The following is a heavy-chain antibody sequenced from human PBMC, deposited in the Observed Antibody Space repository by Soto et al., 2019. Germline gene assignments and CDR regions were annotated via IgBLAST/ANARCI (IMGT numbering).Heavy chain of an antibody. Sequence: HPGGSLRLSCAASGFSFSDYEMDWVRQAPGKGLEWIAHISFSGSTIYYADSVKGRFSISRDNSKNFLYLQMSGLRADDSAVYYCTRGAGFFYGVDVWGLGTTVTVSS. CDR2: ISFSGSTI. CDR3: TRGAGFFYGVDV. J-gene: IGHJ6*02. CDR1: GFSFSDYE. V-gene: IGHV3-48*03. D-gene: IGHD3-10*01.